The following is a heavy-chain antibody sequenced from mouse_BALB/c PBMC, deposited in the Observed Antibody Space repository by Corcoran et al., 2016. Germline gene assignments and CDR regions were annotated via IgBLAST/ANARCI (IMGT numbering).Heavy chain of an antibody. V-gene: IGHV9-1*02. J-gene: IGHJ4*01. CDR3: AREPYAMDY. Sequence: QIQLVQSGPELKKPGETVKISCKASGYTFTNYGMNWVKQAPGKGLKGMGWINTYTGEPTYADDFKGRFAFSLETSASTAYLQINNLKNEDMATYFCAREPYAMDYWGQGTSVIVSS. CDR2: INTYTGEP. CDR1: GYTFTNYG.